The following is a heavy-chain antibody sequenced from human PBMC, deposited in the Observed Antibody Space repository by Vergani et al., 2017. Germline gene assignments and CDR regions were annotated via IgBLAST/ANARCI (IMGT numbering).Heavy chain of an antibody. CDR2: INPSGGHT. D-gene: IGHD3-9*01. J-gene: IGHJ4*02. V-gene: IGHV1-46*03. CDR3: ARGDYGILTGYRY. Sequence: QVQVVQSGAEVKKSGASVKVSCKTSGYTFSNYYMHWVRQAPGQGLEWMEIINPSGGHTNYAQKFQGRVTMTRDTSTSTVYMELSSLRSEDTAIYYCARGDYGILTGYRYWGQGTLVTVS. CDR1: GYTFSNYY.